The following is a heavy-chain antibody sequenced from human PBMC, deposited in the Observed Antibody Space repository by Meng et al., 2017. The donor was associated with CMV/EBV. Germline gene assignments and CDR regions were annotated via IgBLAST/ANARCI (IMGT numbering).Heavy chain of an antibody. CDR2: INPNSGGT. D-gene: IGHD3-3*01. CDR3: ARDLEVAGYYYYCMDV. J-gene: IGHJ6*02. V-gene: IGHV1-2*02. Sequence: ASVKVSCKASGYTFTSYYMHWVRQAPGQGLEWMGWINPNSGGTKYAQKFQGRVTMTRDTSISTAYMEVSRLRSDDTAVYYCARDLEVAGYYYYCMDVWGQGTTVTVSS. CDR1: GYTFTSYY.